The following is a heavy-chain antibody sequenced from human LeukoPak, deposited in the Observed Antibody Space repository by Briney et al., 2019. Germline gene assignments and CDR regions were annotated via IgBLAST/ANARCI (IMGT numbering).Heavy chain of an antibody. CDR2: INHSGST. J-gene: IGHJ3*02. CDR3: ARGSMTVTLHI. V-gene: IGHV4-34*01. Sequence: SETLSLTCAVYGGSFSGYYWSWICQPPGKGLEWIGEINHSGSTNYNPSLKSRVTISVDTSKNQFSLKLSSVTAADTAVYYCARGSMTVTLHIWGQGTMVTVSS. D-gene: IGHD4-11*01. CDR1: GGSFSGYY.